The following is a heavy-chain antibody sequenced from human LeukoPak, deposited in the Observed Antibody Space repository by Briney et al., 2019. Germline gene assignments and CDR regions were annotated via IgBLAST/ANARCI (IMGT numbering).Heavy chain of an antibody. D-gene: IGHD3-16*02. Sequence: GGSLRLSCAASKFIFENYWMNWVRQAPGKGLEWVANIEQDGSEKYYVDSVKGRFTISRDNAKNSLYLQMNSLRAEDTAVYYCASGGYLYFAEYFQHWGQGTLVTVSS. CDR1: KFIFENYW. J-gene: IGHJ1*01. CDR2: IEQDGSEK. CDR3: ASGGYLYFAEYFQH. V-gene: IGHV3-7*01.